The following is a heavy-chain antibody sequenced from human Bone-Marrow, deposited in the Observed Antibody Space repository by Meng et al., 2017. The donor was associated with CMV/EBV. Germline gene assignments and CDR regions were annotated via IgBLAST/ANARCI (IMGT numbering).Heavy chain of an antibody. CDR1: GFTFNNYE. Sequence: GESLKISCAASGFTFNNYEMNWVRQAPGKGLEWVSYISSSGSTIYYADSVKGRFTISRDNSKNTLYLQMNSLRAEDTAVYYCARDSPDYGDYLFDYWGQGVLVTVSS. V-gene: IGHV3-48*03. CDR2: ISSSGSTI. CDR3: ARDSPDYGDYLFDY. D-gene: IGHD4-17*01. J-gene: IGHJ4*02.